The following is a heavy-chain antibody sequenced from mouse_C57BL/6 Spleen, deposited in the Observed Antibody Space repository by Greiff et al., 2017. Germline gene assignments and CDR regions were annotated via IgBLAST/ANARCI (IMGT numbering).Heavy chain of an antibody. D-gene: IGHD1-1*01. V-gene: IGHV1-69*01. Sequence: QVQLQQPGAELVMPGASVKLSCKASGYTFTSYWMHWVKQRPGQGLEWIGEIDPSDSYTNYNQKFKGKSTLTVDKSSSTAYMQLSSLTSEDSAVYYCSRGEVYYYGSPWFAYWGQGTLVTVSA. J-gene: IGHJ3*01. CDR2: IDPSDSYT. CDR1: GYTFTSYW. CDR3: SRGEVYYYGSPWFAY.